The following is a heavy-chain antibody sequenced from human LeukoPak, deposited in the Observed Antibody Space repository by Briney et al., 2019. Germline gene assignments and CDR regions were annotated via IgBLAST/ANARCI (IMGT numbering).Heavy chain of an antibody. Sequence: GASVKVSCKVSGYTFTSYGISWVRQAPGQGLEWMGWISAYNGNTNYAQKLQGRVTMTTDTSTSTAYMELRSLRSDDTAVYYCARDRYCSSTSCYFWSPASRDAFDIWGQGTMVTVSS. D-gene: IGHD2-2*01. V-gene: IGHV1-18*01. J-gene: IGHJ3*02. CDR1: GYTFTSYG. CDR2: ISAYNGNT. CDR3: ARDRYCSSTSCYFWSPASRDAFDI.